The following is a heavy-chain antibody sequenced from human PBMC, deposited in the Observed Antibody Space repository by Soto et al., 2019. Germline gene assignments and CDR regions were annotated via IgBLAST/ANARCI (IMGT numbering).Heavy chain of an antibody. CDR2: IYHGGTT. Sequence: SETLSLTCTVSGDSISSGSYWAWIRQPPGKGPEWIASIYHGGTTFYNPSLKSRITISVDTSNNQFSLKLTSVTAADTAVYYCARVHVMVVAGSTFDYWGHGTLVTVSS. CDR3: ARVHVMVVAGSTFDY. J-gene: IGHJ4*01. CDR1: GDSISSGSY. V-gene: IGHV4-38-2*02. D-gene: IGHD6-19*01.